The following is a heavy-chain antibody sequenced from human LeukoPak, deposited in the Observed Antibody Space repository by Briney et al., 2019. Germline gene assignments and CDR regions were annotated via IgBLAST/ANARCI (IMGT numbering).Heavy chain of an antibody. J-gene: IGHJ6*02. CDR3: ARHVHGGYYDGMDV. V-gene: IGHV5-51*01. Sequence: GESPKISCKGSDYSFTNYWIGWVRQMPGKGLEWMGVIYPDDSDTRYSPSFRGHVTISADKSISTAYLQWSSLKASDTAMYYCARHVHGGYYDGMDVWGQGTPVTVSS. CDR2: IYPDDSDT. CDR1: DYSFTNYW. D-gene: IGHD3-10*01.